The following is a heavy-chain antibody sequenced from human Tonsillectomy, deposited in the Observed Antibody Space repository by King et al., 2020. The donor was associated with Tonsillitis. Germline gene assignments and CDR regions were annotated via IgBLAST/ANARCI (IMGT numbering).Heavy chain of an antibody. CDR2: FSGSGGST. J-gene: IGHJ4*02. CDR1: GVTFSSYS. CDR3: AGEGDPRY. D-gene: IGHD3-10*01. Sequence: VQSGGSLRLSCAASGVTFSSYSMSWVRQAPGEGLEWVSAFSGSGGSTYYADSVKGRFTISRDNSQNTLYLQMNSLRAEDTAVYYCAGEGDPRYWGQGTLVTVSS. V-gene: IGHV3-23*01.